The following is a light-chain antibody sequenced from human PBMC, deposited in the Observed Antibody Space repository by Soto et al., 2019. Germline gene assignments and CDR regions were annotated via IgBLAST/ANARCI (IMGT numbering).Light chain of an antibody. CDR2: GAS. CDR3: QQYHDWPPWT. Sequence: EIVMTQSPATLSVSPGERATLSCGASQSVSSNLAWYQQKPGQAPRLLIYGASTRATGIPTRFSGRGSGTEFTPPISRLQSDDFALYSCQQYHDWPPWTFGQGTPGEVK. V-gene: IGKV3-15*01. J-gene: IGKJ1*01. CDR1: QSVSSN.